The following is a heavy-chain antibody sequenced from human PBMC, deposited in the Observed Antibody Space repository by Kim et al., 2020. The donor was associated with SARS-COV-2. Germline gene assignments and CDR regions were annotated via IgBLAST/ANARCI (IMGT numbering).Heavy chain of an antibody. D-gene: IGHD6-13*01. J-gene: IGHJ6*02. V-gene: IGHV4-39*07. CDR1: GGSISSSSYY. Sequence: SETLSLTCTVSGGSISSSSYYWGWIRQPPGKGLEWIGSIYYSGSTYYNPSLKSRVTISVDTSKNQFSLKLSSVTAADTAVYYCARVAAAGSNYYYYGMDVWGQGTTVTVSS. CDR3: ARVAAAGSNYYYYGMDV. CDR2: IYYSGST.